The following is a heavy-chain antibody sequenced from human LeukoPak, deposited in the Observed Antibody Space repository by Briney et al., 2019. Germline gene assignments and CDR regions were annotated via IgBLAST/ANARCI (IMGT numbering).Heavy chain of an antibody. CDR2: IYSGGST. Sequence: PGGSLRLSCAASGFTFSSYWMSWVRQAPGKGLEWVSVIYSGGSTYYADSVKGRFTISRDNSKNTLFLQMNSLRAEDTAVYYCARSVGSSLYFDSWGQGTLVTVSS. J-gene: IGHJ4*02. CDR1: GFTFSSYW. V-gene: IGHV3-66*01. D-gene: IGHD1-26*01. CDR3: ARSVGSSLYFDS.